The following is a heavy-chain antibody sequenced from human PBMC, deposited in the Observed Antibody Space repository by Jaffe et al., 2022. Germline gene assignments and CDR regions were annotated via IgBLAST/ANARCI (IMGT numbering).Heavy chain of an antibody. D-gene: IGHD3-22*01. CDR1: GGSISSGSYY. CDR3: ARGLGPSGYYLDWFDP. V-gene: IGHV4-61*02. J-gene: IGHJ5*02. Sequence: QVQLQESGPGLVKPSQTLSLTCTVSGGSISSGSYYWSWIRQPAGKGLEWIGRIYTSGSTNYNPSLKSRVTISVDTSKNQFSLKLSSVTAADTAVYYCARGLGPSGYYLDWFDPWGQGTLVTVSS. CDR2: IYTSGST.